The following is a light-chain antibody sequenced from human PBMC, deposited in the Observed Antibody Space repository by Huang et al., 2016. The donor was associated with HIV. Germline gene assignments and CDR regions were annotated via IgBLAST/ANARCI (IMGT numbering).Light chain of an antibody. J-gene: IGKJ1*01. CDR1: QNIDTN. Sequence: EIVMTQSPATLSVSPGERAILLCRASQNIDTNVAWYQQKPGQVPRRLIFGASPRATGISARFTGGGSGTEFTLTINSGQSEDVAMYYCHQYNDWPPWTFGQGTRVEI. CDR2: GAS. V-gene: IGKV3-15*01. CDR3: HQYNDWPPWT.